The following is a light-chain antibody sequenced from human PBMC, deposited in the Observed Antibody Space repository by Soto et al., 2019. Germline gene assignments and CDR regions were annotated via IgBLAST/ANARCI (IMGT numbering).Light chain of an antibody. CDR3: MQALQTPYT. Sequence: DIVMTQSPLSLPVTPGEPASISCWSSQSLLHSNGYNYLDWYLQKPGQSPQLLIYLGSSRASGVPDRFSGSASGTDFTLKISRVEAEDVGVYYCMQALQTPYTFGQGSKLEIK. CDR1: QSLLHSNGYNY. V-gene: IGKV2-28*01. J-gene: IGKJ2*01. CDR2: LGS.